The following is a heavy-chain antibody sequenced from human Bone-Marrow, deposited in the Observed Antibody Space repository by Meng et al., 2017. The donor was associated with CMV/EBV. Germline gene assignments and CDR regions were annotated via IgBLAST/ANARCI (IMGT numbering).Heavy chain of an antibody. J-gene: IGHJ4*02. CDR2: IYYSGIT. CDR1: GDSISSGGYY. V-gene: IGHV4-31*03. CDR3: ARLPAATAYFDH. Sequence: TCTVSGDSISSGGYYWSWIRQLSGKGLEWIGYIYYSGITYNSPSLKSRLSLSVDTSKNQFSLRLNSVTAADTAVYYCARLPAATAYFDHWGQGTLVTVS. D-gene: IGHD2-2*01.